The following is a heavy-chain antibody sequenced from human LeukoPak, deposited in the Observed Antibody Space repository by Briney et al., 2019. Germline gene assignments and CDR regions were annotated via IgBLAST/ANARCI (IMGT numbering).Heavy chain of an antibody. J-gene: IGHJ4*02. V-gene: IGHV1-2*02. Sequence: ASVKVSCKASGYTSTGYYMHWVRQAPGQGLEWMGWINPNSGGTNYAQKFQGRVTMTRDTSISTAYMELSRLRSEDTAVYYCVRDLGVDTTMIFFDYWGQGSVVTVSS. CDR1: GYTSTGYY. CDR3: VRDLGVDTTMIFFDY. D-gene: IGHD5-18*01. CDR2: INPNSGGT.